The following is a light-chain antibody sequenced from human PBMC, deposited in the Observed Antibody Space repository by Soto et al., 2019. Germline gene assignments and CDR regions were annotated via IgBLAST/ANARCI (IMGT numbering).Light chain of an antibody. V-gene: IGLV2-14*01. Sequence: VLNPAASGFWGPWESITIPLTRTNRDFGGYDYVSWYQQYPGKAPKLMIYDVSNRPSGVSDRFSGSKSANTASLTISGLQAEDEADYYCNSYTTSSSLYGFGTGTKVTVL. CDR3: NSYTTSSSLYG. J-gene: IGLJ1*01. CDR2: DVS. CDR1: NRDFGGYDY.